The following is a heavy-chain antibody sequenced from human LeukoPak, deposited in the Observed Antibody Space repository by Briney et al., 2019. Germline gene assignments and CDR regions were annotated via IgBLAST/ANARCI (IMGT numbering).Heavy chain of an antibody. V-gene: IGHV1-2*02. CDR1: GYTFTDYY. CDR3: ARENEWELNY. D-gene: IGHD1-26*01. CDR2: INPNSGGT. Sequence: ASVKVSCKASGYTFTDYYMHWVRQAPGQGLEWMGWINPNSGGTNYAQKFQGRVTMTRDTSTNTAYMELSRLRSDDTAVYYCARENEWELNYWGRGTLVTVSS. J-gene: IGHJ4*02.